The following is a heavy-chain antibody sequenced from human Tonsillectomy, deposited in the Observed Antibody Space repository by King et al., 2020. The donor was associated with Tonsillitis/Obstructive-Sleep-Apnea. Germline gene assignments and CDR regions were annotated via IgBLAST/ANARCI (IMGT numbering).Heavy chain of an antibody. J-gene: IGHJ3*02. CDR3: ARDMVLEAGGDAFDI. Sequence: VQLQESGPGLVKPSETLSLTCTVSGGSISSYYWSWIRQPPGKGLAWIGDIYYSGSTNYNPSLKSRVTISVDTSKNQFSLHLSSVTAADTAVYYCARDMVLEAGGDAFDIWGQGTMVTVSS. D-gene: IGHD2-8*01. CDR1: GGSISSYY. CDR2: IYYSGST. V-gene: IGHV4-59*01.